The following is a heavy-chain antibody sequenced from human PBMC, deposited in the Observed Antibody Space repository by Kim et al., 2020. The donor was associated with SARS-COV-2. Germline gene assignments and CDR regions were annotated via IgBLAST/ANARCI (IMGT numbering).Heavy chain of an antibody. J-gene: IGHJ6*02. D-gene: IGHD3-10*01. V-gene: IGHV4-34*01. CDR2: INHSGST. CDR1: GGSFSGYY. Sequence: SETLSLTCAVYGGSFSGYYWSWIRQPPGKGLEWIGEINHSGSTNYNPSLKSRVTISVDTSKNQFSLKLSSVTAADTAVYYCARHYYYGSGSYYKYPYYYYYGMDVWGQGTTVTVSS. CDR3: ARHYYYGSGSYYKYPYYYYYGMDV.